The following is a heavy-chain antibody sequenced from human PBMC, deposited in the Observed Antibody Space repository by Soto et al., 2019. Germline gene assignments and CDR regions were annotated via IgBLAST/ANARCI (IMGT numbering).Heavy chain of an antibody. V-gene: IGHV3-72*01. Sequence: EVQLVESGGNLVQPGGSLRLSCAGSGFTFSDYYIDWVRQAPGKGMEWVGRSRDKGNSYSTDYGASVRGRFTVSRDGSKNSLYLQINSLETGDTALYYCVRSLPGTTSFDYWGRGPLVTVSS. CDR3: VRSLPGTTSFDY. CDR2: SRDKGNSYST. J-gene: IGHJ4*02. D-gene: IGHD1-7*01. CDR1: GFTFSDYY.